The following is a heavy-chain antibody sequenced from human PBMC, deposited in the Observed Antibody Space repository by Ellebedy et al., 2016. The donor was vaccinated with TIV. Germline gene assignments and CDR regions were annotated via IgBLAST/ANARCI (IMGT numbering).Heavy chain of an antibody. D-gene: IGHD3-16*01. V-gene: IGHV3-23*01. CDR3: ARGGRGGSTPDY. J-gene: IGHJ4*02. CDR1: GFTFSSYA. CDR2: ISGSGGST. Sequence: GESLKISCAASGFTFSSYAMSWVRQAPGKGLEWVSAISGSGGSTYYADSVKGRFTVSRDNTKNTLYLQMNSLRAEDTAVYYCARGGRGGSTPDYWGQGTLVAVSS.